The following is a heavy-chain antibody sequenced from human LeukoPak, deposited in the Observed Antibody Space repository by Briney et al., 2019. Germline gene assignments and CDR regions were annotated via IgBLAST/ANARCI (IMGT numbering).Heavy chain of an antibody. D-gene: IGHD5-24*01. CDR1: GFMFSSNW. Sequence: GGSLSLSCAASGFMFSSNWMSWVRLAPGKGLEWVANIKEDGTETYYVDSVKGRFTISRGNAKNSLYLQMNSLRVEDTAVYYCAKEGRSLQTYWGQGTLVTVSS. CDR2: IKEDGTET. CDR3: AKEGRSLQTY. J-gene: IGHJ4*02. V-gene: IGHV3-7*03.